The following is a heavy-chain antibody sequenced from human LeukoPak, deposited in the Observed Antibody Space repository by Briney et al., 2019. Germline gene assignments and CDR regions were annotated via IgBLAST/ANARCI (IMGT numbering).Heavy chain of an antibody. V-gene: IGHV3-30-3*01. CDR1: GFTFSNYA. J-gene: IGHJ4*02. Sequence: PGGSLRLSCATSGFTFSNYAMHWVRQAPGKGLEWVAVISYDGSNKYYADSLKGRFTISRDNSKNTLYLRMNSLRAEDTAVYYCARDDYGDYGLLDYWGQGTLVTVSS. CDR2: ISYDGSNK. D-gene: IGHD4-17*01. CDR3: ARDDYGDYGLLDY.